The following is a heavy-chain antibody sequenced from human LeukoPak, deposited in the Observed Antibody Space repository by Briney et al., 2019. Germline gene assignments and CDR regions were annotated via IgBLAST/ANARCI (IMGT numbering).Heavy chain of an antibody. CDR1: IGSINSGNW. J-gene: IGHJ6*02. CDR3: ATAPILRGEGGEHYKYGMDV. V-gene: IGHV4-4*02. Sequence: SGTLSLTCAVSIGSINSGNWWSWVRQSPGKGLEWIGEIYHNGTPNYNPSLKSRVTISADTFKNQFSLKLTSVTAADTAVYYCATAPILRGEGGEHYKYGMDVWGQETTVIVSS. D-gene: IGHD2-2*02. CDR2: IYHNGTP.